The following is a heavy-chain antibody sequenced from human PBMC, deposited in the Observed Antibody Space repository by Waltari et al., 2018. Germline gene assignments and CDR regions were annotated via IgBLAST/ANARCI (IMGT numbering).Heavy chain of an antibody. CDR2: IYTSGST. J-gene: IGHJ4*02. V-gene: IGHV4-61*02. CDR3: ARDVPPDY. Sequence: QVQLQESGPGLVKPSQTLSLTCTVPGGSISSGSYYWSWIRQPAGKGLEWIGRIYTSGSTNYNPSLKSRVTISVDTSKNQFSLKLSSVTAADTAVYYCARDVPPDYWGQGTLVTVSS. D-gene: IGHD2-2*01. CDR1: GGSISSGSYY.